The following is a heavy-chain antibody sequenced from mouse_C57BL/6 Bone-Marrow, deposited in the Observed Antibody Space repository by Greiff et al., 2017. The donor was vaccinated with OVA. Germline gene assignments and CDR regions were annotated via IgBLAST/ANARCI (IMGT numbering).Heavy chain of an antibody. V-gene: IGHV1-66*01. CDR2: IYPGSGNT. CDR3: ARGGPTVVDY. CDR1: GYSFTSYY. J-gene: IGHJ2*01. Sequence: QVQLKQSGPELVKPGASVKISCKASGYSFTSYYIHWVKQRPGQGLEWIGWIYPGSGNTKYNEKFKGKATLTADTSSSTAYMQLSSLTSEDSAVYYCARGGPTVVDYWGQGTTRTVSS. D-gene: IGHD1-1*01.